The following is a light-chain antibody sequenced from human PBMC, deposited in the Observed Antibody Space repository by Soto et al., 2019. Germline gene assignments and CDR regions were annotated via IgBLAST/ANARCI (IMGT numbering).Light chain of an antibody. V-gene: IGKV3-11*01. Sequence: IVLTHSPATLSLSPGERATLSCRASQSVGTFLAWYQQKPGQTPRLLIFDASNRATGIPARFSGSGSGTDFSLTICGLEPEDFSDYYCQQRSSSITFGQGTRLEIK. CDR3: QQRSSSIT. CDR1: QSVGTF. J-gene: IGKJ5*01. CDR2: DAS.